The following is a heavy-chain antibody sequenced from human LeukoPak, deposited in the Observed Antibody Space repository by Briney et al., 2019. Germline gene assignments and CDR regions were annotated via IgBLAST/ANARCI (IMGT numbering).Heavy chain of an antibody. CDR3: ARDQDGSYSFDY. Sequence: GGSLRLSCAASGFTFSSYTMNWVRQAPGKGLEWVSCISSSSGYIYYADSVKGRFTISRDNAKNSLYLQMNSLRAEDTAVYLCARDQDGSYSFDYWGQGTLVTVSS. CDR1: GFTFSSYT. D-gene: IGHD1-26*01. CDR2: ISSSSGYI. J-gene: IGHJ4*02. V-gene: IGHV3-21*01.